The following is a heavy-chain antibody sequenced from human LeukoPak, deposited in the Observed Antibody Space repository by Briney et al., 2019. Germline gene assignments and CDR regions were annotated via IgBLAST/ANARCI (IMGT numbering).Heavy chain of an antibody. J-gene: IGHJ3*02. CDR1: GGSISSSSYY. CDR2: IYYSGST. CDR3: ASRELLSTPDAFDI. V-gene: IGHV4-39*01. Sequence: SETLSLTCTVSGGSISSSSYYWGWIRQPPGKGLEWIGSIYYSGSTYYNPSLKSRVTISVDTSKNQFSLKVSSVTAADTAVYYCASRELLSTPDAFDIWDQGTMVTVSS. D-gene: IGHD3-10*01.